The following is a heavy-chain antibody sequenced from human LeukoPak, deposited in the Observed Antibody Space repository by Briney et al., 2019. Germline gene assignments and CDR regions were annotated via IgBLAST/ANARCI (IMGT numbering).Heavy chain of an antibody. CDR1: GYTFTGYY. Sequence: ASVKVSCKASGYTFTGYYMHWVRQAPGQGLEWMGGIIPIFGTANYAQKFQGRVTITADESTSTAYMELSSLRSEDTAVYYCARSMVRGVIISSPFDYWGQGTLVTVSS. CDR3: ARSMVRGVIISSPFDY. D-gene: IGHD3-10*01. J-gene: IGHJ4*02. CDR2: IIPIFGTA. V-gene: IGHV1-69*13.